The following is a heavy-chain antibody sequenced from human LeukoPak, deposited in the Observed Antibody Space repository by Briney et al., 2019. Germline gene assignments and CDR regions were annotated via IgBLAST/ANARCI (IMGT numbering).Heavy chain of an antibody. V-gene: IGHV1-2*02. Sequence: VASVKVSCKASGYTFTAYYMHWVRQAPGQGLEWMGWINPNSGGTNSAQKFQGRVTMTRDTSINTAYMELSGLKSDDTAVYYCARSGYVSGWIYDYWGQGTLVTVSS. CDR2: INPNSGGT. D-gene: IGHD6-19*01. CDR3: ARSGYVSGWIYDY. CDR1: GYTFTAYY. J-gene: IGHJ4*02.